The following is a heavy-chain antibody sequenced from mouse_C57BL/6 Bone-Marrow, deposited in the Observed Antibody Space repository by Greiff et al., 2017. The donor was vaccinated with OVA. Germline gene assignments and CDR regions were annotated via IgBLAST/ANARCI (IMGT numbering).Heavy chain of an antibody. D-gene: IGHD4-1*02. J-gene: IGHJ3*02. CDR1: GYTFTSYG. Sequence: VQLQQSGAELARPGASVKLSCKASGYTFTSYGISWVKQRTGQGLEWIGEIYPRSGNTYYNEKFKGKATLTAAKSSSTAYMELRSQTSENSAVYFCAIEQLREGWGQGTLVTVSA. CDR2: IYPRSGNT. CDR3: AIEQLREG. V-gene: IGHV1-81*01.